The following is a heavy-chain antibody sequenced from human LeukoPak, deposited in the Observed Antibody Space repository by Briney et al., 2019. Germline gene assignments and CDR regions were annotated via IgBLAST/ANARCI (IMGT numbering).Heavy chain of an antibody. CDR1: GFAFSSYG. CDR3: ARGVRVLMVYAIGDY. Sequence: PGGSLRLSCAASGFAFSSYGMPWVRQAPGKGLEWVAVIWYDGSNKYYADSVKGRFTISRDNSKNTLYLQMNSLRAEDTAVYYCARGVRVLMVYAIGDYWGQGTLVTVSS. V-gene: IGHV3-33*01. J-gene: IGHJ4*02. CDR2: IWYDGSNK. D-gene: IGHD2-8*01.